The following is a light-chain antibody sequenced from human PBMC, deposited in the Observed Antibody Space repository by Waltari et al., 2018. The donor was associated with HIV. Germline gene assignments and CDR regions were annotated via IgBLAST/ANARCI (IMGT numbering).Light chain of an antibody. CDR2: DVV. J-gene: IGKJ4*01. Sequence: EIVLTQSPGTLSLSPGERATLSCRASQSVANYLAWYQQRPGQPPRLLIYDVVERAIDTPARFSGRGSASGTNFSLTISSLEPEDFAIYYCQQRSEGFTFGGGTKVEI. CDR3: QQRSEGFT. V-gene: IGKV3-11*01. CDR1: QSVANY.